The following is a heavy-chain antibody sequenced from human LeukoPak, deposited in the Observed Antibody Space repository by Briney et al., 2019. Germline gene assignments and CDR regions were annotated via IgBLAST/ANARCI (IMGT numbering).Heavy chain of an antibody. CDR1: GGSFSGYY. D-gene: IGHD6-19*01. CDR2: INHSGST. Sequence: SETLSLTCAVYGGSFSGYYWSWIRQPPGKGLEWIGEINHSGSTNYNPSLKSRVTISVDTSNNQFSLKLSSVTAADTAVYYCAKKSSSGSDPFDYWGQGTLVTVSS. V-gene: IGHV4-34*01. CDR3: AKKSSSGSDPFDY. J-gene: IGHJ4*02.